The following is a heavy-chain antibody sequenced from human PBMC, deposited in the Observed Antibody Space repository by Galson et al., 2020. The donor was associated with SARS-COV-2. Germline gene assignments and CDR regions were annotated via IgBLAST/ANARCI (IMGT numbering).Heavy chain of an antibody. Sequence: SQTLSPTCTVSGGSISSYYWSWIRQPPGKGLEWIGYIYYSGSTNYNPALKTRVTISVDTSKNQFSLKLSSVTAADTAVYYCARGFDYWGQGTLVTVSS. J-gene: IGHJ4*02. V-gene: IGHV4-59*01. CDR2: IYYSGST. CDR1: GGSISSYY. CDR3: ARGFDY.